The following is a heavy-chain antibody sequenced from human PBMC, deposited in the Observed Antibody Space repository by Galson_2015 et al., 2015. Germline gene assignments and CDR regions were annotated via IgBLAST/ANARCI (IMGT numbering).Heavy chain of an antibody. V-gene: IGHV3-74*01. D-gene: IGHD2-2*03. J-gene: IGHJ4*02. Sequence: SLRLSCEASGFTFSSYWMHWVRQAPGKGLVWVSRITTDGSDTTYADSVKGRFTISRDNAKNTLFLQMNGLRADDTAVYYCAKVRQSDGLFDYWGQGTLVTVSS. CDR3: AKVRQSDGLFDY. CDR1: GFTFSSYW. CDR2: ITTDGSDT.